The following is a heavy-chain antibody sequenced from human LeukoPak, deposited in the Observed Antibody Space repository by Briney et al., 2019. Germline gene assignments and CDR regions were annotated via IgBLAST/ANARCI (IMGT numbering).Heavy chain of an antibody. D-gene: IGHD6-19*01. CDR3: ARDRGSGIAVAFDY. J-gene: IGHJ4*02. CDR2: ISSSGSTI. CDR1: GFTFSSYE. V-gene: IGHV3-48*03. Sequence: PGGSLRLSCAASGFTFSSYEMNWVRQAPGKGLEWVSYISSSGSTIYYADSVKGRFTISRDNAKNSLYLQMNSLRAEDTAVYYCARDRGSGIAVAFDYWGQGTLSPPPQ.